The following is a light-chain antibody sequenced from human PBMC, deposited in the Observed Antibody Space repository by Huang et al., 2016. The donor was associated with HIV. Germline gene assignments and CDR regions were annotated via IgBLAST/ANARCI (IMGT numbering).Light chain of an antibody. Sequence: EIVLTQSPATLSLSPGERATLSCGAIQSVSSSDLAWYQQKPGLAPRRLIYDASSRATGIPDRFSGSGTGTDFTLTISRLQPEDFAVYYCQQYGSSPLTFGGGTKVEIK. CDR3: QQYGSSPLT. V-gene: IGKV3D-20*01. CDR1: QSVSSSD. J-gene: IGKJ4*01. CDR2: DAS.